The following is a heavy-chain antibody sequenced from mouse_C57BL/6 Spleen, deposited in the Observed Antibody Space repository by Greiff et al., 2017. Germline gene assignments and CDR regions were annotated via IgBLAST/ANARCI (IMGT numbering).Heavy chain of an antibody. Sequence: QVQLQQSGAELVRPGTSVKVSCKASGYAFTNYLIEWVKQRPGQGLEWIGVINPGSGGTNYNEKFKGKATLTADKSSSTAYMQLSSLTSEDSAVYCCAREGGSGYSCDYWGQGTTLTVSS. CDR1: GYAFTNYL. V-gene: IGHV1-54*01. CDR3: AREGGSGYSCDY. CDR2: INPGSGGT. D-gene: IGHD1-1*01. J-gene: IGHJ2*01.